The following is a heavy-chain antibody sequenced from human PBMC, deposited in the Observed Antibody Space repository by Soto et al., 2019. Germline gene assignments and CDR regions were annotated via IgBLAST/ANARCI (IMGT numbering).Heavy chain of an antibody. V-gene: IGHV3-21*01. CDR2: IDSSSNYL. CDR3: AREAHFYGRSDVYDM. Sequence: EVQLVESGGGLVKPGGSLRLSCAASGFSFSIYSMVWVRQAPGKGLESVSSIDSSSNYLYYADSVKGRFTSSRDNAKNSVYLQMNSLRAEDTAVYYCAREAHFYGRSDVYDMWGHGTMVTVSS. D-gene: IGHD3-10*02. CDR1: GFSFSIYS. J-gene: IGHJ3*02.